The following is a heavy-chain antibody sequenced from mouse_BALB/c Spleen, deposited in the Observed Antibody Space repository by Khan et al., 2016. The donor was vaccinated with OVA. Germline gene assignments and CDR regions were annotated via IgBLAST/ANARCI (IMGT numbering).Heavy chain of an antibody. CDR3: SRWDGSG. D-gene: IGHD2-3*01. V-gene: IGHV14-3*02. Sequence: VQLQQSGAELVKPGASVKLSCTASGFNIKDTYIHWVKQRPEQGLEWIGRIDPANVNSKYDPKFQGKATITVDISSNTAYLQLSSLTSEDTAVYYGSRWDGSGRGRGTSVTVSS. CDR1: GFNIKDTY. CDR2: IDPANVNS. J-gene: IGHJ4*01.